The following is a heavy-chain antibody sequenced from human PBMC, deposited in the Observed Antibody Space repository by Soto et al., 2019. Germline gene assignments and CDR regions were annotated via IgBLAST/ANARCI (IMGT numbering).Heavy chain of an antibody. J-gene: IGHJ5*02. CDR3: ARTYVPGIAGFDP. D-gene: IGHD1-1*01. Sequence: PGGSLRLSCAASGFTFSNYFMHWVRQVPGEGLVWVSRVSGDGKTISYADSVKGRFTISRDNAKNTLYLQMNSLRVEDTAVYYCARTYVPGIAGFDPWGQGTLVTVSS. CDR1: GFTFSNYF. CDR2: VSGDGKTI. V-gene: IGHV3-74*01.